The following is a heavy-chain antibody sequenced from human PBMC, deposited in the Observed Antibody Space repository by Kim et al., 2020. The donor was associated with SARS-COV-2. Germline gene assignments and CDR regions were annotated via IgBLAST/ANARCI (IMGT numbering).Heavy chain of an antibody. J-gene: IGHJ3*02. V-gene: IGHV1-3*01. D-gene: IGHD1-26*01. CDR3: ARPQWELWDAFDI. Sequence: YSQKFQGRVTITRDTSASTAYMELSSLRSEDTAVYYCARPQWELWDAFDIWGQGTMVTVSS.